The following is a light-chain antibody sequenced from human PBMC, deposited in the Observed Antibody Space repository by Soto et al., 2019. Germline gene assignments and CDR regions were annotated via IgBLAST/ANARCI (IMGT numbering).Light chain of an antibody. Sequence: DIQMTQSPSTLSGSVGDRVTITCRASQTISSWLAWYQQKPGKAPKLLIYKASTLKSGVPSRFSGSGYGTEFTLTISSLQPDDFATYYCQNYNSSPQTFGQGTKVDIK. CDR1: QTISSW. V-gene: IGKV1-5*03. J-gene: IGKJ1*01. CDR3: QNYNSSPQT. CDR2: KAS.